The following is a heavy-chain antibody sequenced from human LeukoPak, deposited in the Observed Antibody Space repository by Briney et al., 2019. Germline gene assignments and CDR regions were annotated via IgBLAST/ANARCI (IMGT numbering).Heavy chain of an antibody. CDR1: GFTFSSYG. D-gene: IGHD4-17*01. CDR2: IWYDGSNK. J-gene: IGHJ4*02. Sequence: GGSLRLSCAASGFTFSSYGMHWVRQAPGKGLEWVAVIWYDGSNKYYADSVKGQFTISRDNSKNTLYVQMNSLRAEDTAVYYCAREQSQPYGDYEYYFDYWGQGTLVTVSS. CDR3: AREQSQPYGDYEYYFDY. V-gene: IGHV3-33*01.